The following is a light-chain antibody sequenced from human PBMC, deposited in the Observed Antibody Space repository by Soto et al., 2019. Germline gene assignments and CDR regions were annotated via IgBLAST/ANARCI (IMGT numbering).Light chain of an antibody. J-gene: IGLJ2*01. V-gene: IGLV2-14*01. CDR3: SSYTSSSSVV. CDR2: EVS. CDR1: SSDVGGYNY. Sequence: QSVLTQPASVSGSPGQSITISCTGTSSDVGGYNYVSWYQQHPGKAPKLMIYEVSNRPSGVSNRFSGSQSGNTASLTISGLQAEDEADYYCSSYTSSSSVVFGGGTQLPVL.